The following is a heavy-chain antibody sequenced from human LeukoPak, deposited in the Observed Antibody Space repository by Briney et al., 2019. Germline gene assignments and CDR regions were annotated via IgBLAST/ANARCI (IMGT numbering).Heavy chain of an antibody. CDR1: GFTFSSYG. Sequence: GGSLRLSCAASGFTFSSYGMHWVRQAPGKGLEWVSYISSSSSTIYYADSVKGRFTISRDNAKNTLYLQMNSLRAEDTAVYYWERGAMIVVPLRAGAFTWSAPGGQGPLATAPS. D-gene: IGHD3-22*01. V-gene: IGHV3-48*04. J-gene: IGHJ5*02. CDR3: ERGAMIVVPLRAGAFTWSAP. CDR2: ISSSSSTI.